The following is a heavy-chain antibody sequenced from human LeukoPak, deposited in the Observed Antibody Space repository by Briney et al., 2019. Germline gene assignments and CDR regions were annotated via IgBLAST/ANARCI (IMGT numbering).Heavy chain of an antibody. J-gene: IGHJ4*02. CDR2: ISGSGGST. V-gene: IGHV3-23*01. CDR3: ARGLSGSYGSGYFDY. Sequence: PGGTLRLSCAASGFTFSSYAMSWVRQAPGKGLEWVSAISGSGGSTYYADSVKGRFTISRDNSKNTLYLQMNSLRAEDTAVYYCARGLSGSYGSGYFDYWGQGTLVTVSS. CDR1: GFTFSSYA. D-gene: IGHD6-19*01.